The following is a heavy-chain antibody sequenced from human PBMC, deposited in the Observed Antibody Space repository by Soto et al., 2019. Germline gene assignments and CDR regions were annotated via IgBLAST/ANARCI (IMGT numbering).Heavy chain of an antibody. V-gene: IGHV4-59*01. CDR1: GGSISSYY. J-gene: IGHJ4*02. D-gene: IGHD4-17*01. CDR2: IYYSGST. CDR3: ACDWSRDYGDNGYFDY. Sequence: SETLSLSCTVSGGSISSYYWSWIRQPPGKGLEWIGYIYYSGSTNYNPSLKSRVTISVDTSKNQFSLKLSSVTAADTAVYYCACDWSRDYGDNGYFDYWGQGTLVTVSS.